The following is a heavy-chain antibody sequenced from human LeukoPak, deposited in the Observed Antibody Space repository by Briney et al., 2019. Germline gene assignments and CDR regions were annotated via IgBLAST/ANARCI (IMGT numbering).Heavy chain of an antibody. J-gene: IGHJ5*02. V-gene: IGHV4-38-2*02. CDR3: ARAQGWFDP. Sequence: SETLSLTCTVSGYSISSGYYWDWIRQPPGKGLEWIGSIYYSGSTYYNPSLKSRVTISVDTSKNQFSLKLSSVTAADTAVYYCARAQGWFDPWGQGTLVTVSS. CDR1: GYSISSGYY. CDR2: IYYSGST.